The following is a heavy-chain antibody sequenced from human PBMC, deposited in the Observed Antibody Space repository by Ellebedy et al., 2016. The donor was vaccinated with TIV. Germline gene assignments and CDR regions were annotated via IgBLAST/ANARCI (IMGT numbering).Heavy chain of an antibody. CDR3: ARDSGYSGYDHYFDY. CDR1: GFTFEDFG. CDR2: INWNGGST. D-gene: IGHD5-12*01. V-gene: IGHV3-20*04. J-gene: IGHJ4*02. Sequence: GGSLRLXCAASGFTFEDFGMAWVRQAPGKGLEWVSTINWNGGSTYYADPLEGRFTISRDNARNSLYLQMDSLRVDDTAMYFCARDSGYSGYDHYFDYWGQGAMVTVSS.